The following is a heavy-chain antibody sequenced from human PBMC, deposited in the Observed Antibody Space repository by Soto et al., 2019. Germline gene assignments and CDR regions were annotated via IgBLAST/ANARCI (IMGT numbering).Heavy chain of an antibody. J-gene: IGHJ4*02. CDR3: ANLWFGEPSDY. CDR2: IWDDGSNK. D-gene: IGHD3-10*01. V-gene: IGHV3-33*06. CDR1: GFTFSSYG. Sequence: QVQLVESGGGVVQPGRSLRLSCAASGFTFSSYGMHWVRQAPGKGLEWVAVIWDDGSNKYYADSVKGRFTISRDNSKNTLYLQMNSLRAEDTAVYYCANLWFGEPSDYWGQGTLVTVSS.